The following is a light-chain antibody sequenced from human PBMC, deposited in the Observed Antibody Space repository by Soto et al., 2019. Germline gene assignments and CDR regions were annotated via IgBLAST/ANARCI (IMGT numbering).Light chain of an antibody. CDR1: QSLLHSNGYNY. Sequence: DLVLTQSPLSLPVTPGEPASISCRSSQSLLHSNGYNYLDWYLQKPGQSPQLLISVASKRASGVSDRFSGTGSGTDITLKISCVEAEDVVVYYCIQALQTPFTFGPGTKVQIK. V-gene: IGKV2-28*01. CDR2: VAS. CDR3: IQALQTPFT. J-gene: IGKJ3*01.